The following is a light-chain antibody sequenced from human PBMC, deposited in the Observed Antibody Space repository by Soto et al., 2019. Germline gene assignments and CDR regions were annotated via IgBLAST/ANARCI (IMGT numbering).Light chain of an antibody. J-gene: IGLJ2*01. CDR3: YSAAGIDLVV. Sequence: SYELTQPSSVSVSPGQTARITCSGDVLAEKFARGLRQKPGQAPVLLIYNDNERPSTIPERFSGSGSGTTVTLTISGAQVEDEADYYCYSAAGIDLVVFGGGTKLTVL. CDR2: NDN. CDR1: VLAEKF. V-gene: IGLV3-27*01.